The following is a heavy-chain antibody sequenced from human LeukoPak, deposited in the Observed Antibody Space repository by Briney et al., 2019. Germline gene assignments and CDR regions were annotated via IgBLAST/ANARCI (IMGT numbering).Heavy chain of an antibody. CDR3: AKGGSFYYYDSSAHFDY. J-gene: IGHJ4*02. Sequence: GGSLRLSCAASGFTFSSSAMHWVRQTPGKGLEWVAVISVYESHKYYADSVKGRFTLSRDNSKNTLYLQMNSLTTEDTAVYYCAKGGSFYYYDSSAHFDYWGQGTLVTVSS. CDR1: GFTFSSSA. V-gene: IGHV3-30*18. CDR2: ISVYESHK. D-gene: IGHD3-22*01.